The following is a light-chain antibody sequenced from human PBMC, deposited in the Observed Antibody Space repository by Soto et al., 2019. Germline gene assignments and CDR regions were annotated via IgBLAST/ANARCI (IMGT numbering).Light chain of an antibody. V-gene: IGKV3-11*01. CDR3: QQRTDWPTIT. J-gene: IGKJ5*01. CDR1: QSVRTV. CDR2: DAS. Sequence: EIVLTQSPATLSLSPGERATLSCGASQSVRTVLAWYQQKPGQAPRLLIYDASTRATGVPARFSGSGSGTDFTLTISNLESEDFGVYYCQQRTDWPTITFGQGTRLYIK.